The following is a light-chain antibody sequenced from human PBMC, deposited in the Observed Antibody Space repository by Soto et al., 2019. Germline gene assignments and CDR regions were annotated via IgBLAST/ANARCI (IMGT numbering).Light chain of an antibody. V-gene: IGKV3-11*01. CDR2: DAY. Sequence: EVVLTQSPVTLSLSTGERATLSCRASQSFRGLLAWYQQKPGQAPRLLIYDAYNRATGIPPRFSGSGSGTDFTLTISSLEPEDSAVYNCQQRHMWPITFGQGTRLEIK. CDR1: QSFRGL. J-gene: IGKJ5*01. CDR3: QQRHMWPIT.